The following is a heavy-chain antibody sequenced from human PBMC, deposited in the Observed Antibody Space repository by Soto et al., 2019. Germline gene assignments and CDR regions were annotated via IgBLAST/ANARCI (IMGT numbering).Heavy chain of an antibody. J-gene: IGHJ4*02. CDR1: GGSIITDTYK. Sequence: SETLSLTCRVSGGSIITDTYKWGWVRQSPGKGLEWLGSVFYSGSHSYNPSLKGRITFSVDTSKNQFSLMLTSVTAADTAVYYCVRGKGYYGFHDFWGQGALVTVSS. D-gene: IGHD3-3*01. CDR3: VRGKGYYGFHDF. V-gene: IGHV4-39*01. CDR2: VFYSGSH.